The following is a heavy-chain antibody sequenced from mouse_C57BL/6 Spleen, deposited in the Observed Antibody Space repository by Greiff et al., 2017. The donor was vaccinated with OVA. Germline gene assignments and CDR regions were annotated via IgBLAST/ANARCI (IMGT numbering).Heavy chain of an antibody. V-gene: IGHV5-6*01. D-gene: IGHD1-3*01. J-gene: IGHJ4*01. CDR1: GFTFSSYG. CDR3: ARGDSGYYAMDY. CDR2: ISSGGSYT. Sequence: EVNLVESGGDLVKPGGSLKLSCAASGFTFSSYGMSWVRQTPDKRLEWVATISSGGSYTYYPDSVKGRFTISRDNAKNTLYLQMSSLKSEDTAMYYCARGDSGYYAMDYWGQGTSVTVSS.